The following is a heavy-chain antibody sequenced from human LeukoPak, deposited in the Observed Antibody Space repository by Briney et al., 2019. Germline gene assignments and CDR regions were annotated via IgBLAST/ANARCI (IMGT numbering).Heavy chain of an antibody. D-gene: IGHD3-10*01. CDR1: GGSISNYY. CDR2: VYYDGTT. J-gene: IGHJ4*02. Sequence: SETLSLTCTVSGGSISNYYWSWIRQPPGKGLEWIGFVYYDGTTNYSPSLKSRVTISVDTSKNQFSLNLTSVTAADTAVYFCAKARGYGSGYFEYWGQGILVPVSS. CDR3: AKARGYGSGYFEY. V-gene: IGHV4-59*08.